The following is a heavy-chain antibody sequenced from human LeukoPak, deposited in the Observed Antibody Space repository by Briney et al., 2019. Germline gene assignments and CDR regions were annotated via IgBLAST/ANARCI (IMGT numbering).Heavy chain of an antibody. CDR1: GGSISSGDYY. J-gene: IGHJ4*02. D-gene: IGHD3-16*01. CDR3: ARLPGGAYYFHY. CDR2: IYYSGST. Sequence: SQTLSLTCTVSGGSISSGDYYWSWIRQPPGKGLEWIGYIYYSGSTYYNPSLKSRVTISVDTSKNQFSLRLTSVTAADTALYYCARLPGGAYYFHYWGQGALVTVSS. V-gene: IGHV4-30-4*08.